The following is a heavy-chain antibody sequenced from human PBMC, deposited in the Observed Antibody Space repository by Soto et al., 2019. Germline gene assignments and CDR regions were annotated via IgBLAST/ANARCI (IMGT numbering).Heavy chain of an antibody. CDR3: ARDLNYGLFDY. Sequence: GGSLRLSCAASGFTCSSYSMNWVRQAPGKGLEWVSYISSSSSTIYYADSVKGRFNISRDHAKNPMYLAMNSLRSEDTAVYYCARDLNYGLFDYWGQGT. J-gene: IGHJ4*02. V-gene: IGHV3-48*01. CDR1: GFTCSSYS. CDR2: ISSSSSTI. D-gene: IGHD4-17*01.